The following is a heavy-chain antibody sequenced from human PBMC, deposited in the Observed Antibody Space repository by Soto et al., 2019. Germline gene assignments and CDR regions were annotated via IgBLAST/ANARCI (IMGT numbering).Heavy chain of an antibody. V-gene: IGHV4-31*02. Sequence: LTWIRQHPGNGLEWIGNIHHSGSTFYNPSLKSRVSISVDTSKNQFSLKLSSVTAADTAVYFCVRGVLSWGQGTLVTVSS. J-gene: IGHJ1*01. D-gene: IGHD3-10*01. CDR3: VRGVLS. CDR2: IHHSGST.